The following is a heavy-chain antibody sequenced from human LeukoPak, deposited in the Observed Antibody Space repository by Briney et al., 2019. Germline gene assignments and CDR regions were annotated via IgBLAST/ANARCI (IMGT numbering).Heavy chain of an antibody. D-gene: IGHD6-19*01. CDR1: GDSPTGDF. Sequence: GGLSVTCALPGDSPTGDFACWMRQRPGKRPEWIGDIHYKGSTNYNLSLRSRVTISVDTSKNHLSLNLTSVLAADTAIYYCARRDTGWNYCDYWGQGILVTVSS. CDR3: ARRDTGWNYCDY. V-gene: IGHV4-59*08. J-gene: IGHJ4*02. CDR2: IHYKGST.